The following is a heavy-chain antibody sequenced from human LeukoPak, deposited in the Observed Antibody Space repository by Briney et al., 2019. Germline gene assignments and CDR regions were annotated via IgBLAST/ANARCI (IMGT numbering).Heavy chain of an antibody. CDR2: IYATGST. CDR1: GGSISSSPYY. CDR3: ARDDYYYDTSGYYQGWFDP. Sequence: SETLSLTRTVSGGSISSSPYYWSWIRQPAGKGLERIGRIYATGSTNYNPSLKSRVTISVDTSKNQFSLKLTSVTAADTAVYYCARDDYYYDTSGYYQGWFDPWGQGTLVTVSS. J-gene: IGHJ5*02. D-gene: IGHD3-22*01. V-gene: IGHV4-61*02.